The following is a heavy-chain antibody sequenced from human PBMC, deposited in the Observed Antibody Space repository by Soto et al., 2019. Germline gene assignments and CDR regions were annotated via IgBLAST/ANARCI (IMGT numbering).Heavy chain of an antibody. J-gene: IGHJ4*02. CDR2: ISWNSGSI. D-gene: IGHD3-3*01. CDR3: AKDGGWLLYYFDY. Sequence: EVQLVESGGGLVQPGRSLRLSCAASGFNFDDYAKHWVRQAPGKGLEWVSGISWNSGSIGYADSVKGRITISRDNAKNALYLQMNILRAEETALYYWAKDGGWLLYYFDYWGQGTLVTVSS. V-gene: IGHV3-9*01. CDR1: GFNFDDYA.